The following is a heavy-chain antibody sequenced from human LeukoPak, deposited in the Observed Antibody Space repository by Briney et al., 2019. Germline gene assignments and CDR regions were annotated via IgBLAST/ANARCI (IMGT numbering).Heavy chain of an antibody. V-gene: IGHV3-74*01. Sequence: GGSLRLSCAASGFTFRSYWMHWVRQAPGKGLVWVSRISPDGTSKSYADSVNGRFTISRDNAKNTLSVQMNSLRAEDTGLYYCARADGSHYGLKDYWGQGTLVTVSS. CDR2: ISPDGTSK. CDR3: ARADGSHYGLKDY. J-gene: IGHJ4*02. D-gene: IGHD1-26*01. CDR1: GFTFRSYW.